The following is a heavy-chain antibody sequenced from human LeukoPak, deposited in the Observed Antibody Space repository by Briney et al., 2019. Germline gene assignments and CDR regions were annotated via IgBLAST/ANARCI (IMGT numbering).Heavy chain of an antibody. CDR3: ARLNVAAAGYFDY. D-gene: IGHD6-13*01. CDR2: SYHSGST. Sequence: SETLSLTCAVSGYSISSDYYWGWFRQPPGKGLEWIGSSYHSGSTYYNPSLKSRVTISVDTSKNQFSLKLSSVTAADTAVYYCARLNVAAAGYFDYWGQGTLVTVSS. V-gene: IGHV4-38-2*01. J-gene: IGHJ4*02. CDR1: GYSISSDYY.